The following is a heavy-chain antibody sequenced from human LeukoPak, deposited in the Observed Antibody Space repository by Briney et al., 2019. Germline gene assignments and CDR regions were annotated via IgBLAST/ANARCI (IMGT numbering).Heavy chain of an antibody. V-gene: IGHV3-7*04. CDR1: GFTFSSPW. Sequence: GGSLRLSCAASGFTFSSPWMSWGRRAPGKGLKWVANIKQDGSEKYSVDSVKGRFTTSRDNAKNSLYLQMNSLRAAYTAVYYCARTILVVIEYYLDYWGQGTLVTVSS. CDR2: IKQDGSEK. J-gene: IGHJ4*02. CDR3: ARTILVVIEYYLDY. D-gene: IGHD3-22*01.